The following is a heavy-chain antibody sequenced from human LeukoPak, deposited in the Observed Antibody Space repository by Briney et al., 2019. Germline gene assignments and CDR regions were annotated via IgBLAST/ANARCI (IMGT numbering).Heavy chain of an antibody. D-gene: IGHD3-22*01. V-gene: IGHV3-30-3*01. J-gene: IGHJ4*02. CDR2: ISYDGSNK. Sequence: GGSLRLSCAASGFTFSSYAMHWVRQAPGKGLEWVAVISYDGSNKYYADSVKGRFTISRDNSKNTLYLQMNSLRAEDTAVYYCARVLYYYDSSAQVLDYWGQGTQVTVSS. CDR3: ARVLYYYDSSAQVLDY. CDR1: GFTFSSYA.